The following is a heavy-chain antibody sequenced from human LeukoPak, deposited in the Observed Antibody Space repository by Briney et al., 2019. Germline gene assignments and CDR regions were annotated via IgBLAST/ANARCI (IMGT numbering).Heavy chain of an antibody. CDR2: IKEDGSEK. CDR3: AKSLSDVPAARWDYFDY. Sequence: TGGSLRLSCTASGFTFSSYWMTWVRQAPGKGLEWVANIKEDGSEKGFADSVKGRFTISRDNAKNSLFLQMNSLRAEDTAVYYCAKSLSDVPAARWDYFDYWGQGTLVTVSS. J-gene: IGHJ4*02. D-gene: IGHD2-2*01. V-gene: IGHV3-7*03. CDR1: GFTFSSYW.